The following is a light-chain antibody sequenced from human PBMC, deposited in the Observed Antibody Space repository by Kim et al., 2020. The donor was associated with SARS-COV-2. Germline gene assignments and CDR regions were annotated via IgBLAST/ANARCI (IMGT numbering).Light chain of an antibody. CDR1: QSVSSSC. Sequence: PGERATLSCRASQSVSSSCLAWYQQKPGQPPRLLIYGASSRATGIPDRFSGSGSGTDFTLTISRLEPEDFAVYYCQQYGSSPPWTFGQGTKVDIK. J-gene: IGKJ1*01. CDR3: QQYGSSPPWT. CDR2: GAS. V-gene: IGKV3-20*01.